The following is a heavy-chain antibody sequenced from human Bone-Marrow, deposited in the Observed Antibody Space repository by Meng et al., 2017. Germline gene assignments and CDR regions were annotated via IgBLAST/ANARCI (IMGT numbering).Heavy chain of an antibody. CDR2: INHSGST. D-gene: IGHD4-11*01. J-gene: IGHJ4*02. V-gene: IGHV4-34*01. Sequence: QVQLQQWGEGLLKPSETLALTCAVYGGSFSGYYWSWIRQPPGKGLEWIGEINHSGSTNYNPSLESRATISVDTSQNNLSLKLSSVTAADSAVYYCARGPTTMAHDFDYWGQGTLVTVSS. CDR3: ARGPTTMAHDFDY. CDR1: GGSFSGYY.